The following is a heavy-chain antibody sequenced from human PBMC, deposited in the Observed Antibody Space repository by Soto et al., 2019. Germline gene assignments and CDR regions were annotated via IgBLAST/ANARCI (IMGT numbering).Heavy chain of an antibody. V-gene: IGHV3-7*01. CDR1: GFTFSSYW. CDR3: ARIASAGRGWDV. J-gene: IGHJ6*02. Sequence: EVQLVESGGGLVQPGGSLRLSCAASGFTFSSYWMSWVRQAPGKGLEWGGNIKQEGSEKNNVDFMEGRFTISRDNAENSLYLQMNSLRAEDTAVYYCARIASAGRGWDVWGQGTTVVVSS. D-gene: IGHD6-13*01. CDR2: IKQEGSEK.